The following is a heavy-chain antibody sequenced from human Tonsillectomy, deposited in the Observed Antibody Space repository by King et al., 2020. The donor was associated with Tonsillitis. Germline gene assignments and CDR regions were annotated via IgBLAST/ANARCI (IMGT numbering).Heavy chain of an antibody. CDR2: ISYDGNNK. J-gene: IGHJ4*02. CDR3: ATPRSDSSGWRYFDC. V-gene: IGHV3-33*05. D-gene: IGHD6-19*01. CDR1: GFTFSTYG. Sequence: VQLVESGGGVVQPGRSLRLSCAASGFTFSTYGMHWVRQAPGKGLEWVAVISYDGNNKYYADSVKGRFTISRDNSKNTLYLQMNSLRAEDTAVYYCATPRSDSSGWRYFDCWGQGTLVTVSS.